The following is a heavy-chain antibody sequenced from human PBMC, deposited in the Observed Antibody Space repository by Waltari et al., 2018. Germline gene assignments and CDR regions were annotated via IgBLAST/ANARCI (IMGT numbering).Heavy chain of an antibody. Sequence: EVQLVESGGGLVQPGGSLRLSCAASGFTFSSYAMSWVRQAPGKGLGGVSAIRGRGGVQYFADSVKGRFTISSDNSKNSRYLQINSLRAEDTAVYYCAKAQRRYSSGYYLLAYWGQGTLVTVSS. CDR1: GFTFSSYA. CDR3: AKAQRRYSSGYYLLAY. V-gene: IGHV3-23*04. CDR2: IRGRGGVQ. J-gene: IGHJ4*02. D-gene: IGHD3-22*01.